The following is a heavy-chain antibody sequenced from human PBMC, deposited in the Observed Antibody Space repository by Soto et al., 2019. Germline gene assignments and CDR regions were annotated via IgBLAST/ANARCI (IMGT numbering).Heavy chain of an antibody. D-gene: IGHD5-12*01. CDR1: GYSFSTYW. CDR2: IYTGDSDT. V-gene: IGHV5-51*01. CDR3: ARHSLATQPGDY. Sequence: ESLKISCKASGYSFSTYWIAWVRQRPGKGLDWMGIIYTGDSDTRYSPSFQGQVTISVDNSIDTAYLEWTTLRASDSAMYYCARHSLATQPGDYWGQGTRVTVSS. J-gene: IGHJ4*02.